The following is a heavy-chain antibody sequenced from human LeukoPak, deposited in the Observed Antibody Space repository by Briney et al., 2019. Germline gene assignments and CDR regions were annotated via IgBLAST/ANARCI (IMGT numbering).Heavy chain of an antibody. D-gene: IGHD2-2*01. CDR3: ARGRVVVVTDAMLYYYGMDV. V-gene: IGHV1-2*02. CDR1: GYTFTGYY. CDR2: INPNSGGT. Sequence: ASVKVSCKASGYTFTGYYMHWVRQAPGQGLEWMGWINPNSGGTNYTQKFQGRVTMTTDTSISTAYMELSRLRSGDTAVYYCARGRVVVVTDAMLYYYGMDVWGQGTTVTVSS. J-gene: IGHJ6*02.